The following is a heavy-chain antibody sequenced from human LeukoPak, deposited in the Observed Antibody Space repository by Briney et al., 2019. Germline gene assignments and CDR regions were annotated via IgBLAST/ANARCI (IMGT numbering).Heavy chain of an antibody. CDR1: GFIFSNYG. CDR2: IRYDGSNK. CDR3: AKDGEGDYGDYESDASDI. J-gene: IGHJ3*02. Sequence: GGSLRLSCAASGFIFSNYGMHWVRQAPGKGLEWVAFIRYDGSNKYYADSVKGRFTISRDNSKNTLYLQMNSLRAEDTAVYYCAKDGEGDYGDYESDASDIWGQGTMVTVSS. D-gene: IGHD4-17*01. V-gene: IGHV3-30*02.